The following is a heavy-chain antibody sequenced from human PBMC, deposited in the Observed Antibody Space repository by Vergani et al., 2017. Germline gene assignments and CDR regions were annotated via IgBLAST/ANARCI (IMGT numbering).Heavy chain of an antibody. CDR2: ISNDGSKK. J-gene: IGHJ6*03. D-gene: IGHD3-10*01. CDR3: AKAGAVTSGSLQYNFYMEV. Sequence: QVQLAESGGGRVQPGRSLRLSCAASGFSFSSHAIHWVRQAPGKGLEWVAVISNDGSKKYYADSVKGRFTISRDNSKNTLDLQMNSLRTQDTAVYYCAKAGAVTSGSLQYNFYMEVGGKGTTVTVS. CDR1: GFSFSSHA. V-gene: IGHV3-30*18.